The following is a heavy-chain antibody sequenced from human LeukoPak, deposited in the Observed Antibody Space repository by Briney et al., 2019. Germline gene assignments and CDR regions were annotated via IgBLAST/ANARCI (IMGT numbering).Heavy chain of an antibody. CDR3: ARGGNHYYDSSLNDY. V-gene: IGHV1-2*02. CDR1: GYTFTGYY. D-gene: IGHD3-22*01. Sequence: ASVKVSCKASGYTFTGYYMHWVRQAPGQGLEWMGWINPNSGGTNYAQKFQGRVTMTRDTSISTAYMELSSLRSEDTAVYYCARGGNHYYDSSLNDYWGQGTLVTVSS. J-gene: IGHJ4*02. CDR2: INPNSGGT.